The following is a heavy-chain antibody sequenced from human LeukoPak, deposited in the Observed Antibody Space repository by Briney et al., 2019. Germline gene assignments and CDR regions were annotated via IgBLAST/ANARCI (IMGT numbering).Heavy chain of an antibody. Sequence: SETLSLTCTVSGGSISRSSYYWGWIRQPPGKGLEWIGNIFHSGSTHYNPSLKSRVTISVDTSKNQFSLKLSSVTAADTAVYYCAREGGRDGYNGPNGLDYWGQGTLVTVSS. D-gene: IGHD5-24*01. CDR2: IFHSGST. CDR3: AREGGRDGYNGPNGLDY. J-gene: IGHJ4*02. V-gene: IGHV4-39*07. CDR1: GGSISRSSYY.